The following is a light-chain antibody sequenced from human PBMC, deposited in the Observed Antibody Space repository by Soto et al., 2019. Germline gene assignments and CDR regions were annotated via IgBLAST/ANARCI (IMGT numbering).Light chain of an antibody. V-gene: IGKV1-5*03. CDR2: KAS. CDR3: QDYSNSSRT. J-gene: IGKJ1*01. Sequence: DIQMTQSPSTLSASVGDRVTITCRASQSISSWLAWYQQKPGKPPKLLIYKASSLQSGVPSRFSGSGSGTEFTLTISSLQTDDFATYYCQDYSNSSRTFGQGTKVDIK. CDR1: QSISSW.